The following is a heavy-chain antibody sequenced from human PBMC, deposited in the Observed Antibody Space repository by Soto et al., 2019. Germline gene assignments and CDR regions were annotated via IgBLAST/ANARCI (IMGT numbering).Heavy chain of an antibody. CDR1: GYRVTSYW. D-gene: IGHD2-2*02. CDR3: ARQEYCSSTSCYTVDP. J-gene: IGHJ5*02. Sequence: GASLKISCKGSGYRVTSYWIGWVRQMPGKGLEWMGIIYLGDSNTRYSPSFQGQVTISADKSISTAYLQWSSLKASDTAIYYCARQEYCSSTSCYTVDPWGQGTLVTVSS. CDR2: IYLGDSNT. V-gene: IGHV5-51*01.